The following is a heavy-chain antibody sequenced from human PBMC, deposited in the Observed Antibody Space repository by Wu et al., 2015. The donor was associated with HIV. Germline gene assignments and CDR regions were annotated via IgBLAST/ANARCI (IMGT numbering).Heavy chain of an antibody. V-gene: IGHV1-69*05. CDR2: IIPMFGTA. Sequence: QVQLVQSGAEVKKPGSSVKVSCKASGGTLSNYAINWVRQAPGQGLEWMGGIIPMFGTAYYAQRFQGRVAITTDESTRIAFMDLSSLTSEDTAVYYCASPGHSSQSGRGGWSFDIVGPRDNRSPSL. D-gene: IGHD3-16*01. J-gene: IGHJ3*02. CDR3: ASPGHSSQSGRGGWSFDI. CDR1: GGTLSNYA.